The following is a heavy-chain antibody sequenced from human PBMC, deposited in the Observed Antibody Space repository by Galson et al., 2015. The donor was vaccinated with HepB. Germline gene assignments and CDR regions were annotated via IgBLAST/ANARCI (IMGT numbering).Heavy chain of an antibody. V-gene: IGHV3-23*01. J-gene: IGHJ4*02. D-gene: IGHD6-13*01. CDR3: ARDGVAATSRVDY. Sequence: SLRLSCAASGFTFNKHAMSWVRQAPGKGLEWVAVVSGGGAYTFYADSVKGRFTIARDNWKNTLYLQMKGLRAEDTAVYYCARDGVAATSRVDYWGQGTLVTVSS. CDR2: VSGGGAYT. CDR1: GFTFNKHA.